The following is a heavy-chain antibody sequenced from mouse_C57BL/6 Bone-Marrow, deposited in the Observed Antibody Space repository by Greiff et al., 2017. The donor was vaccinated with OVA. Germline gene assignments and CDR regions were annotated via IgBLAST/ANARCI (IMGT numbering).Heavy chain of an antibody. V-gene: IGHV5-6*02. D-gene: IGHD1-1*01. J-gene: IGHJ3*01. CDR2: ISSGGSYT. CDR3: ARQRYYGSRFAY. Sequence: DVKLVESGGDLVKPGGSLKLSCAASGFTFSSYGMSWVRQTPDKRLEWVATISSGGSYTYYPDSVKGRFTISRDNAKNTLYLQMSSLKSEDTAMYYCARQRYYGSRFAYWGQVTLVTVSA. CDR1: GFTFSSYG.